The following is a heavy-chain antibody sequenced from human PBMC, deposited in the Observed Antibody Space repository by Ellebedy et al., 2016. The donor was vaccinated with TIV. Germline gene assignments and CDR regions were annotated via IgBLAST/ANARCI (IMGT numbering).Heavy chain of an antibody. CDR1: VFTFSSYG. V-gene: IGHV3-30*02. J-gene: IGHJ4*02. D-gene: IGHD5-24*01. Sequence: GESLKISXAASVFTFSSYGMHWVRQAPGKGLEWVAVIWYDGSNKYYADSVKGRFTISRDNSKNTLHLQMNSLRAEDTAVYYCAYNRDGYNYYFDYWGQGTLVTVSS. CDR2: IWYDGSNK. CDR3: AYNRDGYNYYFDY.